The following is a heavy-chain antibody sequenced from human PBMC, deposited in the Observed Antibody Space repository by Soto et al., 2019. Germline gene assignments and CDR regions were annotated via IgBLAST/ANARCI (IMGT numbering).Heavy chain of an antibody. V-gene: IGHV4-34*01. D-gene: IGHD3-3*01. J-gene: IGHJ5*02. CDR1: GGSVNGYY. Sequence: SETLSLTCAVYGGSVNGYYWNWIRQPPGKGLEWIGEINHTGGTYYNPSLKSRVTMSVDTSKNQFSLRLGSVTAADTAIYYCATRITVFGLLIPPFDPWGQGTQVTVSS. CDR2: INHTGGT. CDR3: ATRITVFGLLIPPFDP.